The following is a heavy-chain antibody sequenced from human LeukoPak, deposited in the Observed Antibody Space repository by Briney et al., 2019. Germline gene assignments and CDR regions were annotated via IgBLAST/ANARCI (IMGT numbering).Heavy chain of an antibody. J-gene: IGHJ4*02. CDR1: GFTFSSHD. D-gene: IGHD6-19*01. CDR3: ARKYSSLLGFDY. V-gene: IGHV3-13*01. CDR2: IGTAGDT. Sequence: PGGSLRLSCAACGFTFSSHDMHWVRQATGKGLEWGSVIGTAGDTYYAGSVKGRFTISRDNAKNSLYLQMNSLRAEDTAVYYCARKYSSLLGFDYWGQGTLVTVSS.